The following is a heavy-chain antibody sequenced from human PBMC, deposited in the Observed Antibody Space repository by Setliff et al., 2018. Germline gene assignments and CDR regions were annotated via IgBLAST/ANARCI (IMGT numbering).Heavy chain of an antibody. V-gene: IGHV3-74*01. J-gene: IGHJ4*02. CDR3: ARDGHNVYYFDY. CDR1: GFSFSNYW. Sequence: PGGSLRLSCAASGFSFSNYWMHWVRQAPGKGLVWVSRINSDGSSTNYADSVKGQFTVSSDNAKNTLYLQMNRLRAEDTAVYYCARDGHNVYYFDYWGLGTLVTVSS. CDR2: INSDGSST. D-gene: IGHD1-1*01.